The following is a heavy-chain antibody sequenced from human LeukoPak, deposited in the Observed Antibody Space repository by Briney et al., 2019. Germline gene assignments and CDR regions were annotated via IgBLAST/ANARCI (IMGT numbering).Heavy chain of an antibody. J-gene: IGHJ4*02. Sequence: GGSLRLSCAASGFTFSSSAISWVRQAPGKGLEWLSTINGGGDNTYYADSAKGRFTISTDSSKNTLYLQMNSLRTEDTAVYYCAKAYPTARGVNFDYWGQGTLVTVSS. CDR1: GFTFSSSA. CDR3: AKAYPTARGVNFDY. CDR2: INGGGDNT. D-gene: IGHD3-10*01. V-gene: IGHV3-23*01.